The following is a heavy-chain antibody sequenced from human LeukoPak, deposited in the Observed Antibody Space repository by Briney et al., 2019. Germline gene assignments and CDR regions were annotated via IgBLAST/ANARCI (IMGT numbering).Heavy chain of an antibody. CDR1: GFTFSSYA. V-gene: IGHV3-30*04. CDR3: AKDRGSSWDFNWFDP. CDR2: ISYDGSNK. D-gene: IGHD6-13*01. Sequence: PGRSLRLSCAASGFTFSSYAMHWVRQAPGKGLEWVAIISYDGSNKYYADSVKGRFTISRDNSKNTLYLQMNSLRAEDTAVYYCAKDRGSSWDFNWFDPWGQGTLVTVSS. J-gene: IGHJ5*02.